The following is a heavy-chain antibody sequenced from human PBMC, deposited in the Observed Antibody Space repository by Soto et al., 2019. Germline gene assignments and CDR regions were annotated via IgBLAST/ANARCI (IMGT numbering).Heavy chain of an antibody. Sequence: GGSLRLSCAASGFTFSSYVMHWVRQAPGKGLEWVAVISYDGSNKYYADSVKGRFTISRDNSKNTLYLQMNSLRAEDTAVYYCAKPSTGYIVVVPAAPDYWGQGT. D-gene: IGHD2-2*01. CDR3: AKPSTGYIVVVPAAPDY. J-gene: IGHJ4*02. CDR2: ISYDGSNK. V-gene: IGHV3-30*18. CDR1: GFTFSSYV.